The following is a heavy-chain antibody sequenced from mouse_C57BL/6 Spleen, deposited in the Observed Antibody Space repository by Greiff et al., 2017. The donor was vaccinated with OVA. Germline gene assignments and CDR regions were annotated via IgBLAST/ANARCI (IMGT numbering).Heavy chain of an antibody. V-gene: IGHV1-26*01. J-gene: IGHJ2*01. CDR3: ASSGDGMDY. CDR1: GYTFTDYY. D-gene: IGHD1-1*01. CDR2: INPNNGGT. Sequence: EVQLQQSGPELVKPGASVKISCKASGYTFTDYYMNWVKQSHGQSLEWIGDINPNNGGTSYNQKFKGKATLTVDKSSSTAYMELRSLTAEDSAVYYCASSGDGMDYWGQGTTLTVSS.